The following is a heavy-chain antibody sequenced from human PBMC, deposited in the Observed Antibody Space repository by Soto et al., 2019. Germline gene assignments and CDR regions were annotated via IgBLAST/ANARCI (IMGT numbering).Heavy chain of an antibody. J-gene: IGHJ6*02. D-gene: IGHD3-22*01. Sequence: TLSLTCTVSGGSISSGGYYWSWIRQHPGKGLEWIGYIYYSGSTYYNPSLKSRVTISVDTSKNQFSLKLSSVTAADTAVYYCARDGYYDSSEDYSMDVWGQGTTVTVSS. V-gene: IGHV4-31*03. CDR1: GGSISSGGYY. CDR3: ARDGYYDSSEDYSMDV. CDR2: IYYSGST.